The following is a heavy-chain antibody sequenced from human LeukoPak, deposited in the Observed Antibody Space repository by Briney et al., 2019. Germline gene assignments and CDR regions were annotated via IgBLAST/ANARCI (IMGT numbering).Heavy chain of an antibody. Sequence: SETLSLTCTVAGGSISSGSYYWGWIRQPAGKGLEWIGRIYTSGSTNYNPSLKSRVTISVDTSKNQFSLKLSSVTAADTAVYYCAREQQHYYYYYMDVWGKGTPVTVSS. CDR3: AREQQHYYYYYMDV. CDR2: IYTSGST. D-gene: IGHD6-13*01. CDR1: GGSISSGSYY. V-gene: IGHV4-61*02. J-gene: IGHJ6*03.